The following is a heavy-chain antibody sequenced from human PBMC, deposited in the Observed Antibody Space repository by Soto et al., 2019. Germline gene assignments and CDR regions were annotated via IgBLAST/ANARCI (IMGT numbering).Heavy chain of an antibody. D-gene: IGHD6-6*01. V-gene: IGHV1-69*06. CDR2: IIPIFGTA. CDR3: ARERSGYSSSSGVGSHFDY. J-gene: IGHJ4*02. CDR1: GGTFSSYA. Sequence: SVKVSCKASGGTFSSYAISWVRQAPGQGLEWMGGIIPIFGTANYAQKFQGRVTITADKSTSTAYMELSSLRSEDTAVYYCARERSGYSSSSGVGSHFDYWGQGTLVTVSS.